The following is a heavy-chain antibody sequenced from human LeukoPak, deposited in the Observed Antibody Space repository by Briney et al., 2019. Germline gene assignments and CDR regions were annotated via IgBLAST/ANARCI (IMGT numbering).Heavy chain of an antibody. CDR3: AKDYRGYYYDSSGYYTDY. D-gene: IGHD3-22*01. CDR1: GFTFSSYG. V-gene: IGHV3-30*18. CDR2: ISYDGSNK. Sequence: GGSLRLSCAASGFTFSSYGIHWVRQAPGKGLEWVAVISYDGSNKYYADSVKGRFTISRDNSKNTLYLQMNSLRAEDTAVYYCAKDYRGYYYDSSGYYTDYWGQGTLVTVSS. J-gene: IGHJ4*02.